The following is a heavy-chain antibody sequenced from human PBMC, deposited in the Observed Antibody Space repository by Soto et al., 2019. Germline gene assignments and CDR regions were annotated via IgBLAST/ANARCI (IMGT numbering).Heavy chain of an antibody. CDR1: GFTFTSSA. V-gene: IGHV1-58*01. CDR3: AAGIAAAGLSDY. D-gene: IGHD6-13*01. CDR2: IVVGSGNT. Sequence: SVKVSCKASGFTFTSSAVQWVRQARGQRLEWIGWIVVGSGNTNYAQKFQERVTITRDMSTSTAYMELSSLRSEDTAVHYCAAGIAAAGLSDYWGQGTLVTVSS. J-gene: IGHJ4*02.